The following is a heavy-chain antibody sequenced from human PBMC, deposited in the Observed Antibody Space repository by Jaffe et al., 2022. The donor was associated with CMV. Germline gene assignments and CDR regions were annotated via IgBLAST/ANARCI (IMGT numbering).Heavy chain of an antibody. CDR3: ARGPADHKSIAVAGTQFDY. V-gene: IGHV1-69*01. D-gene: IGHD6-19*01. CDR2: IIPIFGTA. J-gene: IGHJ4*02. CDR1: GGTFSSYA. Sequence: QVQLVQSGAEVKKPGSSVKVSCKASGGTFSSYAISWVRQAPGQGLEWMGGIIPIFGTANYAQKFQGRVTITADESTSTAYMELSSLRSEDTAVYYCARGPADHKSIAVAGTQFDYWGQGTLVTVSS.